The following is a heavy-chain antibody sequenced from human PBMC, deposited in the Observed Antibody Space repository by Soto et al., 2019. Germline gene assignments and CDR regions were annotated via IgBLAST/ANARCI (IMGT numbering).Heavy chain of an antibody. D-gene: IGHD6-13*01. CDR2: ISGDSVDT. V-gene: IGHV3-11*03. Sequence: QVQLLESGGGLVKPGGSPRLSCAASGFSVSAYYMGWIRQPPGKGLEWISYISGDSVDTNHADSVKGRFTISRDNAKNSLYLQMNSLRAEDTAVYFCATGQQVRMADIWGQGTMVTVSS. CDR3: ATGQQVRMADI. CDR1: GFSVSAYY. J-gene: IGHJ3*02.